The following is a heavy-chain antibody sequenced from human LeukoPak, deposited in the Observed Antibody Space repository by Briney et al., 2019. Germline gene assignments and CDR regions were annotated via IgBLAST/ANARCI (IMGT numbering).Heavy chain of an antibody. D-gene: IGHD2-21*01. J-gene: IGHJ4*02. CDR3: ARASLWFPFDY. CDR2: INHSGST. V-gene: IGHV4-34*01. Sequence: PSETLSLTCAVYGGSFSGYYWSWIRQPPGKGLEWIGEINHSGSTNYNPSLKSRVTISVDTSKNQFSLKLSSVTAADTAVYYCARASLWFPFDYWGQGTLVTVSS. CDR1: GGSFSGYY.